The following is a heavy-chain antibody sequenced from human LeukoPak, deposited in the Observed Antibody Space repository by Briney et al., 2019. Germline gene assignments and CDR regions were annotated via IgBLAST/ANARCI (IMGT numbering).Heavy chain of an antibody. V-gene: IGHV3-23*01. CDR1: GFTLNNYA. CDR3: ARAYEYACNY. J-gene: IGHJ4*02. CDR2: INNSGGST. Sequence: GGSLRLSCAASGFTLNNYAMSWVRQAPGEGLEWVSIINNSGGSTYYADSVKGRFTISRDLSKNTLYLQMNSLRAEDTAVYYCARAYEYACNYWGQGTLVTVSS. D-gene: IGHD2/OR15-2a*01.